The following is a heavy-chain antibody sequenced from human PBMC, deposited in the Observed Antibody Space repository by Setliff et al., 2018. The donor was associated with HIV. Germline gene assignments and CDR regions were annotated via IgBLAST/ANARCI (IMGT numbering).Heavy chain of an antibody. Sequence: GGSLRLSCEGSGFTLSVYGMHWVRQAPGKGLEWVAVLWYDGGKKHYADSLKGRFTISRDDSKNTLYLQMNSLRPEDTAMYYCARDPLVGAPDYFDYWGQGTLVTVSS. CDR1: GFTLSVYG. CDR3: ARDPLVGAPDYFDY. V-gene: IGHV3-33*01. D-gene: IGHD1-26*01. CDR2: LWYDGGKK. J-gene: IGHJ4*02.